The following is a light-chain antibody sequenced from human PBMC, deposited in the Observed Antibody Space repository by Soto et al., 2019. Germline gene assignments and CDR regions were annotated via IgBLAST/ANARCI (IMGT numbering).Light chain of an antibody. CDR1: SSDVGGYNF. CDR2: DVT. Sequence: QSALIQPVSVSGSPGQSITISCTGSSSDVGGYNFVSWYQQHPGKAPKLMIYDVTNRPSGVSNRFSASKSGDTASLTISGLQAEDEADYYCRSYTRTNTPVFGGGTKLTVL. CDR3: RSYTRTNTPV. V-gene: IGLV2-14*01. J-gene: IGLJ3*02.